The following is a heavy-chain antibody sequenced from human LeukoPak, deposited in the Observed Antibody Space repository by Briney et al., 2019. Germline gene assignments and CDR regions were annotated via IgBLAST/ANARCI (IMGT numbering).Heavy chain of an antibody. CDR2: IYTSGST. D-gene: IGHD4-23*01. Sequence: SETLSLTCTVSGGSISFYYWSWIRQPAGKGLEWIGRIYTSGSTDYNPSLKSRVTMSVDTSKNQFSLKLSSVTAADTAVYYCARDRERWSPSFAFDYWGQGTLVTVSS. V-gene: IGHV4-4*07. J-gene: IGHJ4*02. CDR1: GGSISFYY. CDR3: ARDRERWSPSFAFDY.